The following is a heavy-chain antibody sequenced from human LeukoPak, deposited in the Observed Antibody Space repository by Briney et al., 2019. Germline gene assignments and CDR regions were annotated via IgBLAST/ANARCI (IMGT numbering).Heavy chain of an antibody. V-gene: IGHV1-24*01. CDR3: ATEGNIVGATWEENDAFDI. J-gene: IGHJ3*02. CDR2: FDPEDGET. Sequence: ASVKVSCKASGYTFTSYYMHWVRQAPGKGRAWMGGFDPEDGETIYAQKFQGRVTTTEDTSTDTAYMELSSLRSEDTAVYYCATEGNIVGATWEENDAFDIWGQGIMVTVSS. CDR1: GYTFTSYY. D-gene: IGHD1-26*01.